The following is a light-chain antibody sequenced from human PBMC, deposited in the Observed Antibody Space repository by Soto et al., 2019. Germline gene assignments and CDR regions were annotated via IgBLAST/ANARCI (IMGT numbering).Light chain of an antibody. V-gene: IGKV3-20*01. J-gene: IGKJ2*01. CDR2: GAS. CDR1: QNINSNY. CDR3: QQYGSSPYT. Sequence: EIVLTQSPGTLSLSPGERATLSCRASQNINSNYLAWYQQKPGQAPRLLIYGASSRATGIPDRFSGSGSGTDFTLTISRLEPEDFAVYYCQQYGSSPYTFGQGTKVEIK.